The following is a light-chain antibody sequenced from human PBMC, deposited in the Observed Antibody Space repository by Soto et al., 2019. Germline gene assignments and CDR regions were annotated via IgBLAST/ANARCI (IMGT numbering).Light chain of an antibody. CDR2: GNS. V-gene: IGLV1-40*01. Sequence: QSVLTQPASVSGSPGQSITISCTGTSSDVGGYDYVSWYQQLPGTAPKLLIYGNSNWPSGVPDRFSGSKSGTSASLAITGLQAEDEADYYCQSYDSSLSGYVFGTGTQLTVL. CDR3: QSYDSSLSGYV. J-gene: IGLJ1*01. CDR1: SSDVGGYDY.